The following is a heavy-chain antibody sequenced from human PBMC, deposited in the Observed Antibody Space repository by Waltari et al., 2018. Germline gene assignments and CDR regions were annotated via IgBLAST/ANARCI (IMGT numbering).Heavy chain of an antibody. Sequence: QVQLQESGPGLVKPSQTLSLTCTVSGRSIRSGSYYWSWIRPPAGKGLEWIGSIYHSGSTYYNPSLKSRVTISVDTSKNQFSLKLSSVTAADTAVYYCARLAATMVQGVIGPPFYWGQGTLVTVSS. CDR2: IYHSGST. CDR1: GRSIRSGSYY. J-gene: IGHJ4*02. D-gene: IGHD3-10*01. V-gene: IGHV4-61*02. CDR3: ARLAATMVQGVIGPPFY.